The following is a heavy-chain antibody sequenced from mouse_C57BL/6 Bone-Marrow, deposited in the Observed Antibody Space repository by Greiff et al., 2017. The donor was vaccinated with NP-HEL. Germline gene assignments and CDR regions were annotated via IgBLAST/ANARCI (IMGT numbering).Heavy chain of an antibody. CDR1: GFTFSSYA. V-gene: IGHV5-4*01. CDR2: ISDGGSYT. J-gene: IGHJ3*01. Sequence: EVQGVESGGGLVKPGGSLKLSCAASGFTFSSYAMSWVRQTPEKRLEWVATISDGGSYTYYPDNVKGRFTISRDNAKNNLYLQMSHLKSEDTAMYYCARYVRFAYWGQGTLVTVSA. CDR3: ARYVRFAY.